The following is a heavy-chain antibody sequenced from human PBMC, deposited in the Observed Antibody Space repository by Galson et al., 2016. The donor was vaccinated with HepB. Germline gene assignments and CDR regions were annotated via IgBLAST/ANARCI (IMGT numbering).Heavy chain of an antibody. CDR1: GYTFTGYY. CDR2: INPSAGNT. CDR3: ARDFSTITTDWYFDL. V-gene: IGHV1-46*01. D-gene: IGHD3-22*01. Sequence: SVKVSCKASGYTFTGYYIHWVRQAPGQGLEWMGIINPSAGNTLYAQKFQGRVTMTRDTSTSTVYMELTSLRSEDTAVYFCARDFSTITTDWYFDLWGRGTLVTVSS. J-gene: IGHJ2*01.